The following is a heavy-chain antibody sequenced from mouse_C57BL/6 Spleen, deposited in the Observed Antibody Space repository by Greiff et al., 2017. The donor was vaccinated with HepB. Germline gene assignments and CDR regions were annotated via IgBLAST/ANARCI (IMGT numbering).Heavy chain of an antibody. V-gene: IGHV1-82*01. J-gene: IGHJ2*01. CDR3: AIDPDGYFDY. Sequence: QVQPKESGPELVKPGASVKISCKASGYAFSSSWMNWVKQRPGKGLEWIGRIYPGDGDTNYNGKFKGKATLTADKSSSTAYMQLSSLTSEDSAVYFCAIDPDGYFDYWGQGTTLTVSS. CDR2: IYPGDGDT. CDR1: GYAFSSSW. D-gene: IGHD2-3*01.